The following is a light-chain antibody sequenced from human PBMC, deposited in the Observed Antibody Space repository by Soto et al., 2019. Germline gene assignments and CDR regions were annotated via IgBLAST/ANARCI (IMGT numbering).Light chain of an antibody. CDR2: DVS. Sequence: QSALTQPASVSGSPGQSITISCTGTSSVVGGYNYVSWYQQHPGKAPKLMIYDVSYWPSGVSNRFSGSKSGNTASLTISGLQADYVADYYCSSYTNSSPFVFGTGTNVTVL. J-gene: IGLJ1*01. V-gene: IGLV2-14*01. CDR3: SSYTNSSPFV. CDR1: SSVVGGYNY.